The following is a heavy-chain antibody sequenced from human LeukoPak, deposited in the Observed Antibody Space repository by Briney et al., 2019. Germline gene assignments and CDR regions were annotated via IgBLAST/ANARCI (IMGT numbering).Heavy chain of an antibody. D-gene: IGHD2-2*01. V-gene: IGHV4-61*02. CDR3: ARVVPGYCSTTSCYDVDAFDI. CDR1: GGSIRSGNYY. CDR2: IYASGST. J-gene: IGHJ3*02. Sequence: PSQTLSLTCTVSGGSIRSGNYYWSWIRQPAGKGLEWIGRIYASGSTNYNPSLKSRVTISVDTSKKQFSLKLSSVTAADTAVYYCARVVPGYCSTTSCYDVDAFDIWGQGTRVTVSS.